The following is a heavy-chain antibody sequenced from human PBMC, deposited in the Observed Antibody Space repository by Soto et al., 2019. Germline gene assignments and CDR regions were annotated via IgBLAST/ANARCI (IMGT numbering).Heavy chain of an antibody. CDR2: IIPIFGTA. V-gene: IGHV1-69*13. CDR1: GGTFSSYA. CDR3: ASHSGQAAYLCY. D-gene: IGHD1-26*01. J-gene: IGHJ4*02. Sequence: SVKVSCKASGGTFSSYAISWVRQAPGQGLEWMGGIIPIFGTANYAQKFQGRVTITADESTSTAYMELSSLRSEDTAVYYCASHSGQAAYLCYWGQGTLVTVSS.